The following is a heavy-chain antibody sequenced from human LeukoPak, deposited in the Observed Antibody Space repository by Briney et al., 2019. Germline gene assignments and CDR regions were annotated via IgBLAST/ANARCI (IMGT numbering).Heavy chain of an antibody. CDR2: ISSSSSYI. CDR1: GFTFSSYR. V-gene: IGHV3-21*01. D-gene: IGHD6-19*01. Sequence: PGGSLRLSCAASGFTFSSYRMNWVRQAPGKGLEWVSSISSSSSYIYYADSVKGRFTISRDNAKNSLYLQMNSLRAEDTAVYYCARTASSGWPFDYWGQGTLVTVSS. J-gene: IGHJ4*02. CDR3: ARTASSGWPFDY.